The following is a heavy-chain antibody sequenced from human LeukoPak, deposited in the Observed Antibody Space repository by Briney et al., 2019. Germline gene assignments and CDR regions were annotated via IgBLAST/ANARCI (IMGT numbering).Heavy chain of an antibody. CDR2: ISAYNGNT. CDR1: GYTFTSYG. D-gene: IGHD2-15*01. J-gene: IGHJ4*02. Sequence: ASVEVSCKASGYTFTSYGISWVRQAPGQGLEWMGWISAYNGNTNYAQKLQGRVTMTTDTSTSTAYMELRSLRSDDTAVYYCARVRRYCSGGSCYFDYWGQGTLVTVSS. V-gene: IGHV1-18*01. CDR3: ARVRRYCSGGSCYFDY.